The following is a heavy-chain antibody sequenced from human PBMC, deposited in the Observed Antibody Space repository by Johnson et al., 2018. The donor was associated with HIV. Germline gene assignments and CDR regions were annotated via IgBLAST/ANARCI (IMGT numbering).Heavy chain of an antibody. Sequence: VQLVESGGGLLKPGGSLRLSCAASGFTFINAWMNWVRQAPGKGLEWVGRIKSKTDGGTTDYAAPAKGRFTISRDDSKNTLYLQMNSLKTEYTAVYYSTTDSPYGTGGVFSDAFDIWGQGTMVTVSS. D-gene: IGHD2-8*02. CDR3: TTDSPYGTGGVFSDAFDI. V-gene: IGHV3-15*01. CDR1: GFTFINAW. CDR2: IKSKTDGGTT. J-gene: IGHJ3*02.